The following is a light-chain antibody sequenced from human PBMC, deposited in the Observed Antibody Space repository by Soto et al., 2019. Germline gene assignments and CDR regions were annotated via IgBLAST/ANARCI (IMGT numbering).Light chain of an antibody. CDR2: GAS. V-gene: IGKV3-20*01. J-gene: IGKJ5*01. CDR1: QCVSSSY. CDR3: QQYASFTIS. Sequence: EGVLTPSPGTLSLSPGERATLSCRASQCVSSSYLAWYQQKPGQPPRRLIYGASSRATGIPDRFSGSGSGIDLTVTISRLEPEDFAVYYCQQYASFTISFGPGTRLEIK.